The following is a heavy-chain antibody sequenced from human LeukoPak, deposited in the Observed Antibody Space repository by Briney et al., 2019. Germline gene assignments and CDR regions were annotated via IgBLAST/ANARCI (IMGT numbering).Heavy chain of an antibody. J-gene: IGHJ4*02. CDR2: INPNSGGT. CDR3: ARVRSRGNFEY. D-gene: IGHD1-26*01. CDR1: GCTFTGYY. Sequence: ASVKVSCKASGCTFTGYYLHWVRQAPGQGLEWMGWINPNSGGTKYAQKFQGRVTMTRDTSITTAYMYLSRLRSDDTAVYYCARVRSRGNFEYWGQGTLVTVSS. V-gene: IGHV1-2*02.